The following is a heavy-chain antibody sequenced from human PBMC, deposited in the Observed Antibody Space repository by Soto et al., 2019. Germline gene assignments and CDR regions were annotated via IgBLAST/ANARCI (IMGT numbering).Heavy chain of an antibody. CDR2: ISGSGGST. CDR3: TKRRSARPGFDAFDL. J-gene: IGHJ3*01. V-gene: IGHV3-23*01. CDR1: GFTFSSYA. Sequence: GGSLRLSCAASGFTFSSYAMSWVRQAPGKGLEWVSAISGSGGSTYYADSVKGRFTISRDNSKNTLYLQMNSLRAEDTAVYYCTKRRSARPGFDAFDLWGQGTMVTVSS.